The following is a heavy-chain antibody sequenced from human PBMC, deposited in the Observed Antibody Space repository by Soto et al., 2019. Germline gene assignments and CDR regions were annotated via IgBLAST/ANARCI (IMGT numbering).Heavy chain of an antibody. D-gene: IGHD3-10*01. CDR1: GYTFTSYD. J-gene: IGHJ4*02. CDR2: MNPNSGNT. Sequence: ASVKVSCNASGYTFTSYDINWVRQATGQGLEWMGWMNPNSGNTGYAQKFQGRVTMTRNTSISTAYMELSSLRSEDTAVYYCARGRASGSYYLLDYWGQGTLVTVSS. CDR3: ARGRASGSYYLLDY. V-gene: IGHV1-8*01.